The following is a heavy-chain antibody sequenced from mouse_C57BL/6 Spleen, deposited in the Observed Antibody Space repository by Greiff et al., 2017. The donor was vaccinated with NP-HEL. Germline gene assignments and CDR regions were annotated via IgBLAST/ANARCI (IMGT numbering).Heavy chain of an antibody. V-gene: IGHV1-76*01. CDR1: GYTFTDYY. CDR2: LYPGSGNT. CDR3: ARGVYYYGSSSYYFDY. Sequence: VQLQQSGAELVRPGASVKLSCKASGYTFTDYYINWVKQRPGQGLEWIARLYPGSGNTYYNEKFKGKATLTAEKSSSTAYMQPSSLTSEDSAVYFCARGVYYYGSSSYYFDYWGQGTTLTVSS. J-gene: IGHJ2*01. D-gene: IGHD1-1*01.